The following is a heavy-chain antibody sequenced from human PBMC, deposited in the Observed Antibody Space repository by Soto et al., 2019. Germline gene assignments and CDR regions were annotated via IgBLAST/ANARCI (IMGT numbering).Heavy chain of an antibody. CDR1: GYSFTNYW. D-gene: IGHD6-6*01. CDR2: IYPGDSDT. Sequence: PGESLKISCNGSGYSFTNYWIGWVRQMPGKGLEWMGIIYPGDSDTRYSPSFQGQVTISADKSISTAYLQWSSLKASDTAMYYCARHGSRGSSSQRYYYYAMDVWGQGTTVTVSS. J-gene: IGHJ6*02. V-gene: IGHV5-51*01. CDR3: ARHGSRGSSSQRYYYYAMDV.